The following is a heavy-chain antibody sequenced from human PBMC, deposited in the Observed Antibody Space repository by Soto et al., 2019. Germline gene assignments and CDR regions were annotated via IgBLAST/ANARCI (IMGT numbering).Heavy chain of an antibody. CDR2: IYYSGST. V-gene: IGHV4-31*03. CDR3: ARDAAAQYSSSYFDY. J-gene: IGHJ4*02. CDR1: GGSISSGGYY. Sequence: PSETLSLTCTVSGGSISSGGYYWSWIRQHTGKGLEWIGYIYYSGSTYYNPSLKSRVTISVDTSKNQFSLKLSSVTAADTAVYYCARDAAAQYSSSYFDYWGQGTLVTVSS. D-gene: IGHD6-6*01.